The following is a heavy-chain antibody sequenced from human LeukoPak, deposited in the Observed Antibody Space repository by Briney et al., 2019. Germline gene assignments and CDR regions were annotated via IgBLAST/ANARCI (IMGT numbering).Heavy chain of an antibody. CDR1: GFTFSSYE. CDR3: AKSTRAVMAMMDV. J-gene: IGHJ6*04. CDR2: ISRSATTI. D-gene: IGHD3-16*01. V-gene: IGHV3-48*03. Sequence: GGSLRLSCAASGFTFSSYEMNWVRQAPGKGLEWVSSISRSATTIYYADSVKGRFTISRDNAKNSLYLQMNSLRAEDTAVYFCAKSTRAVMAMMDVWGKGTTVTISS.